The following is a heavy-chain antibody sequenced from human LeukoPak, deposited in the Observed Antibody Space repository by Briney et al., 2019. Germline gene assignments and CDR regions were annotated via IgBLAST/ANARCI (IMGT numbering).Heavy chain of an antibody. Sequence: SETLSLTCTVSGGSISSYYWSWIRQPAGKGLEWIGRIYTSGSTNYNPSLKSRVTMSVDTSKNQFSLKLSSVTAADTAVYYCATYGDDYGDYDSPQYYYGMDVWGQGTTVTVSS. CDR3: ATYGDDYGDYDSPQYYYGMDV. CDR1: GGSISSYY. D-gene: IGHD4-17*01. V-gene: IGHV4-4*07. CDR2: IYTSGST. J-gene: IGHJ6*02.